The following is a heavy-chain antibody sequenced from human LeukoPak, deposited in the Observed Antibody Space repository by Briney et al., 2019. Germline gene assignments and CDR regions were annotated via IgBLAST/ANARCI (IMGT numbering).Heavy chain of an antibody. CDR3: ARVWFGELLSYGMDV. CDR2: IYYSGST. Sequence: SETLSLTCTVSGGSVSSYYWSWIRQPPGKGLEWIGYIYYSGSTNYNPSLKSRVTISVDTSKNQFSLKLSSVTAADTAVYYCARVWFGELLSYGMDVWGQGTTVTVSS. D-gene: IGHD3-10*01. CDR1: GGSVSSYY. V-gene: IGHV4-59*02. J-gene: IGHJ6*02.